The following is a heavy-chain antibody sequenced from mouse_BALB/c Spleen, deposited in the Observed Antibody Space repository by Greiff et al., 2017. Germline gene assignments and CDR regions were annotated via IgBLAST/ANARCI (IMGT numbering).Heavy chain of an antibody. D-gene: IGHD2-1*01. J-gene: IGHJ4*01. Sequence: VKLQQSGAELARPGASVKLSCKASGYTFTSYWMQWVKQRPGQGLEWIGAIYPGDGDTRYTQKFKGKATLTADKSSSTAYMQLSSLASEDSAVYYCARQGGNYDFTSMDYWGQGTSVTVSS. CDR3: ARQGGNYDFTSMDY. CDR1: GYTFTSYW. CDR2: IYPGDGDT. V-gene: IGHV1-87*01.